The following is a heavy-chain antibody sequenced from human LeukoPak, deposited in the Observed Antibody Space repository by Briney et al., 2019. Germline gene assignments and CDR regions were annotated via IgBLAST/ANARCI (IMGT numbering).Heavy chain of an antibody. CDR2: IDARSGIV. J-gene: IGHJ3*02. CDR1: GFTFTMFG. V-gene: IGHV3-48*01. Sequence: PGGSLRLSRAASGFTFTMFGMNWVRQAPGKGLEWVSCIDARSGIVYYADSVQGRFTISRDDAKDSVFLQMNSLRVDDTAVYYCARTYDFGRGPPGDAFDNWGQGTLVTVPS. CDR3: ARTYDFGRGPPGDAFDN. D-gene: IGHD3-3*01.